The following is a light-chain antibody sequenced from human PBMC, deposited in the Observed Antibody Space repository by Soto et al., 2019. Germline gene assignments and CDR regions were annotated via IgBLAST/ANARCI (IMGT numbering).Light chain of an antibody. Sequence: DIQMTQSPSSLSASVRSRFAISCQASQDISNYLNWYQQKPGKAPKLLIYDASNLETGVPSRFSGSGSGTDFTFTISSLQPEDIATYYCQQYDNRITFGQGTRLEVK. CDR2: DAS. J-gene: IGKJ5*01. CDR3: QQYDNRIT. CDR1: QDISNY. V-gene: IGKV1-33*01.